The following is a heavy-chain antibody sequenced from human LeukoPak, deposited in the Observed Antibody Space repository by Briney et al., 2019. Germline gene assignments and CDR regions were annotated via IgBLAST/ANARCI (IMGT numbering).Heavy chain of an antibody. Sequence: ASVKVSCKASGYTFTSYGISWVRQAPGQGLEWMGWISAYNGNTDYARSLQGRVTMTIDTSTSTVYMELRSLRSDGTAVYYCARDVGRSYDLDYWGQGTLVTVSS. CDR2: ISAYNGNT. D-gene: IGHD3-16*01. V-gene: IGHV1-18*01. CDR3: ARDVGRSYDLDY. J-gene: IGHJ4*02. CDR1: GYTFTSYG.